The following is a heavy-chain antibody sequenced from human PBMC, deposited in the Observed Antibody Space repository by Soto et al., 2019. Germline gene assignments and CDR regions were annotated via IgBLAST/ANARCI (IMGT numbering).Heavy chain of an antibody. D-gene: IGHD3-10*01. Sequence: EVQLVESGGGLVQPGGSLRLSCAASGFSFSSYSMNWVRQAPGKGLEWVSYISSSSSIIYHADSVKGRFTISRDNAKNSLYLQMNSVRAEDTAVYYCARDLGFGEFGNWFDPWGQGTLVTVSS. CDR1: GFSFSSYS. J-gene: IGHJ5*02. CDR3: ARDLGFGEFGNWFDP. V-gene: IGHV3-48*01. CDR2: ISSSSSII.